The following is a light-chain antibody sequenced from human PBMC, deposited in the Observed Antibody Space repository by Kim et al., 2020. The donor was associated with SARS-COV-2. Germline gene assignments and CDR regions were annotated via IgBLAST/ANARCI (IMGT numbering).Light chain of an antibody. CDR3: QQYGSSPRT. J-gene: IGKJ4*01. CDR2: GAS. CDR1: QSVSNSY. V-gene: IGKV3-20*01. Sequence: SPGESATLSCRASQSVSNSYLTWYQQKPCQAPRLLIYGASSRATGIPDRFSGSGSGTDFTFSISRLEPEDFAVYYCQQYGSSPRTFGGGTKVDIK.